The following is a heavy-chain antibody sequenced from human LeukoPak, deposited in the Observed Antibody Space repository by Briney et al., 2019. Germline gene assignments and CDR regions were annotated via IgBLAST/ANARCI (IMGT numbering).Heavy chain of an antibody. Sequence: SETLSLTCTVSGGSISSSSYYWGWIRQPPGKGLEWIGSIYYSGSTYYNPPLKSRVTISVDTSKNQFSLKLSSVTAADTAVYYCARPYGSGSYFDYWGQGTLVTVSS. CDR3: ARPYGSGSYFDY. D-gene: IGHD3-10*01. CDR1: GGSISSSSYY. V-gene: IGHV4-39*01. CDR2: IYYSGST. J-gene: IGHJ4*02.